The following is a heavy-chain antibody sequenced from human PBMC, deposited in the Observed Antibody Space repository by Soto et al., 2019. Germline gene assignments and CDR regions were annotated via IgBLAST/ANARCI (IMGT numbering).Heavy chain of an antibody. Sequence: GASVKVSCKAPGGTFSSYAICWVRQAPGQGLEWMGGIIPIFGTAKYAQKFQGRVTITADESTSTGYMELSSLRSEDTAVYYCARSQGGSSSLDIYYYYYYGMDVWGQGTTVTVS. V-gene: IGHV1-69*13. J-gene: IGHJ6*02. CDR1: GGTFSSYA. D-gene: IGHD2-15*01. CDR2: IIPIFGTA. CDR3: ARSQGGSSSLDIYYYYYYGMDV.